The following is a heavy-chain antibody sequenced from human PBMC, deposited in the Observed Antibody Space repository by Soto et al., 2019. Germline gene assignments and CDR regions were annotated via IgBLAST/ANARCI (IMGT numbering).Heavy chain of an antibody. D-gene: IGHD4-17*01. CDR2: INAGNGNT. CDR1: GYTFTSYA. Sequence: ASVKVSCKASGYTFTSYAMHWVRQAPGQRLEWMGWINAGNGNTKYSQKFQGRVTITRDTSASTAYMELSSLRSEDTAVYYCARDVGMTTVTIGWFDPWGPGTLVTVSS. J-gene: IGHJ5*02. V-gene: IGHV1-3*01. CDR3: ARDVGMTTVTIGWFDP.